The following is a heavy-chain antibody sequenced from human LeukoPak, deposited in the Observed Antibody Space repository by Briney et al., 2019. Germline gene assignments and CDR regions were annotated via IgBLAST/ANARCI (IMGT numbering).Heavy chain of an antibody. CDR3: ARSPMVRGVIQYFQH. V-gene: IGHV4-59*01. CDR1: GDSIRGFY. CDR2: FYYSGDT. J-gene: IGHJ1*01. D-gene: IGHD3-10*01. Sequence: SETLSLTCNVSGDSIRGFYWGWIRQPPGKGLEWIGYFYYSGDTNYNPALESRVIISVDTSKNQFSLKLSSLTAADTAVYYCARSPMVRGVIQYFQHWGQGTLVTVSS.